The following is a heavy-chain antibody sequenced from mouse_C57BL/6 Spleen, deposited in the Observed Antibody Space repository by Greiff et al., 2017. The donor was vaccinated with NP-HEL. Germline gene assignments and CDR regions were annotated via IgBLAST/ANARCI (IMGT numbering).Heavy chain of an antibody. CDR2: IDPSDSYT. CDR3: ARYFRRLYYYALDY. Sequence: QVQLQQPGAELVMPGASVKLSCKASGYTFTSYWMHWVKQRPGQGLEWIGEIDPSDSYTNYNQKFKGKSTLTVDKSSSTAYMQLSSLTSEDSAVYYCARYFRRLYYYALDYWGQGTSVTVSS. J-gene: IGHJ4*01. CDR1: GYTFTSYW. V-gene: IGHV1-69*01.